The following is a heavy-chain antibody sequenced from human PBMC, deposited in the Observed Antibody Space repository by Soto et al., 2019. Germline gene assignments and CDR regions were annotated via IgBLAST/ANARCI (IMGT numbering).Heavy chain of an antibody. V-gene: IGHV3-48*03. Sequence: EVQLLESGGGLVQPGGSLRLSCGVSGFTFNDFEMNWVRQAPGKGLEWLAYIDGSGTTKKYADSVRGRFSISRDNPNNSLFLQMSSLSAADTAISYCARGFGGFNYWGQGTMVSVSS. J-gene: IGHJ4*02. D-gene: IGHD3-10*01. CDR3: ARGFGGFNY. CDR1: GFTFNDFE. CDR2: IDGSGTTK.